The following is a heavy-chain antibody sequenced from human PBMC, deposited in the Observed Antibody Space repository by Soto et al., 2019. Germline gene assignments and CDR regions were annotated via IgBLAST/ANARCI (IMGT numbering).Heavy chain of an antibody. CDR2: IYYSGST. CDR3: ARDWPYSSSGY. V-gene: IGHV4-31*03. J-gene: IGHJ4*02. Sequence: QVQLQESGPGLVKPSQTLSLTCTVSGGSISNGGYYWSWIRQHPGKGLERIGYIYYSGSTYYNPSLKRRVTKSVDTSKNQFSLKLSSVTAADTAVYYCARDWPYSSSGYWGQGTLVTVSS. D-gene: IGHD6-6*01. CDR1: GGSISNGGYY.